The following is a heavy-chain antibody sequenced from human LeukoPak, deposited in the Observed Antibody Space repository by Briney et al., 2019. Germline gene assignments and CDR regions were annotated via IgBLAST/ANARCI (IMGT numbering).Heavy chain of an antibody. Sequence: ASVKVSCKASGYTFTSYDINWVRQATGQGLEWMGWMNPNSGNTGYAQKFQGRVTMTRNTSISTAYMELSSLRSEDTAVYYCARDLTDPYPSAYWGQGTLVTVSS. CDR2: MNPNSGNT. V-gene: IGHV1-8*01. CDR3: ARDLTDPYPSAY. D-gene: IGHD1-20*01. J-gene: IGHJ4*02. CDR1: GYTFTSYD.